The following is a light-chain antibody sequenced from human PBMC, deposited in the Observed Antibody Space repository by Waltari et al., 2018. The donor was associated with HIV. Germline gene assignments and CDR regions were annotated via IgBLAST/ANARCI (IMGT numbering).Light chain of an antibody. Sequence: DTVMTQSPESLAVSLGERATINCKSSQSVLYNSNSRNYLAGYQQIPGQPPKLLIYWASTRESGVPDRFSGSGSGTDFTLTISSLQAEDVGVYYCQQYLWIPPTFGPGTKVEIK. CDR2: WAS. CDR1: QSVLYNSNSRNY. CDR3: QQYLWIPPT. V-gene: IGKV4-1*01. J-gene: IGKJ1*01.